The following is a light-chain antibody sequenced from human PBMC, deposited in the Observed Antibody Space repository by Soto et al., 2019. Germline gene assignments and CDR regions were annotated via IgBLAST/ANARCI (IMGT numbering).Light chain of an antibody. Sequence: QSVLTQPASVSGSLGQSITISCTGTSSDVGGYNYVSWYQQHPGKDPKVVIFEVTYRPSGVSSRFSGSKSGNTASLTVSGLQAEDEGDYYCSSYTSTSNVVFGGGTKLTVL. CDR2: EVT. J-gene: IGLJ2*01. CDR3: SSYTSTSNVV. V-gene: IGLV2-14*01. CDR1: SSDVGGYNY.